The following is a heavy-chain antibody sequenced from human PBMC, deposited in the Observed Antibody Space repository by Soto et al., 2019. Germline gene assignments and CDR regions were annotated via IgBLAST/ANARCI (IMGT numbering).Heavy chain of an antibody. CDR2: ISYDGSNK. Sequence: QVQLVESGGGVVQPGRSLRLSCAASGFTFSSYAMHWVCQAPGKGLEWVAVISYDGSNKYYTDSVKGRFTISRDNSKNTLYLQMNSLRAEDTAVYYCARDTVPAATVYYYYYGMDVWGQGTTVTVSS. CDR1: GFTFSSYA. D-gene: IGHD2-2*01. CDR3: ARDTVPAATVYYYYYGMDV. V-gene: IGHV3-30-3*01. J-gene: IGHJ6*02.